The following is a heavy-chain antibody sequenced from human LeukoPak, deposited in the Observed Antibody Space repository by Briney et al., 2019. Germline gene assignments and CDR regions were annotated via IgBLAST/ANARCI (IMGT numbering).Heavy chain of an antibody. CDR1: GYTFNSYY. V-gene: IGHV1-46*02. J-gene: IGHJ4*02. CDR2: INPSRGST. CDR3: ASGSYYYDSSGLDY. Sequence: ASVKVSCKASGYTFNSYYMHWVRQAPGQGLEWMGIINPSRGSTSYAQNFQGRVTLTRDTSTSTVYMELSSLRSEDTAVYYCASGSYYYDSSGLDYWGQGTLVTVSS. D-gene: IGHD3-22*01.